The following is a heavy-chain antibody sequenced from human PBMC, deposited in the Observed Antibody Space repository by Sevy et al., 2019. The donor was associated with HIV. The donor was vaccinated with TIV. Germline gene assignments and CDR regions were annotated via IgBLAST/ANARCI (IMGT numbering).Heavy chain of an antibody. V-gene: IGHV3-30*03. Sequence: GGSLRLSCVGSGFTFRNFGVHWLRQAPGKGLEWLSVVSYDGSGKYYVDSVKGRFIVSRDNSKNTPYLQMNSLRTEDTAVYYCPRGGSGDYYSYGLDVWGQGTTVTVSS. D-gene: IGHD3-10*01. J-gene: IGHJ6*02. CDR2: VSYDGSGK. CDR3: PRGGSGDYYSYGLDV. CDR1: GFTFRNFG.